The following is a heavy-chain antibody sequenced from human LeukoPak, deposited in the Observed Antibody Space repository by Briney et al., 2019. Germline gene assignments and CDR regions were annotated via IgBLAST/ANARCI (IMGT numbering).Heavy chain of an antibody. D-gene: IGHD2-8*02. CDR1: GFTFSSYS. V-gene: IGHV3-21*01. Sequence: GGSLRLSCAASGFTFSSYSMNWVRQAPGKGLEWDSSISSSSSYIYYADSVKGRFTISRDNAKNSLYLQMNSLRAEDTAVYYCARLDGGVGAFDIWGQGTMVTVSS. CDR2: ISSSSSYI. CDR3: ARLDGGVGAFDI. J-gene: IGHJ3*02.